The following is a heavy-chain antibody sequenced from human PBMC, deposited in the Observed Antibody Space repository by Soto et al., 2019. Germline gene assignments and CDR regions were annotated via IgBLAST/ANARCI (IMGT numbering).Heavy chain of an antibody. D-gene: IGHD6-19*01. J-gene: IGHJ4*02. CDR3: ARGHYSSGWPIDH. CDR2: VFHSATT. CDR1: GDSFSDYY. Sequence: SETLSLTCTVSGDSFSDYYWNWIRQVPGKCLEWIGFVFHSATTSYNPSLKTRVAISDDTSKKQFSLRLTSVTAADTAIYYCARGHYSSGWPIDHWGQGILVTVSS. V-gene: IGHV4-59*01.